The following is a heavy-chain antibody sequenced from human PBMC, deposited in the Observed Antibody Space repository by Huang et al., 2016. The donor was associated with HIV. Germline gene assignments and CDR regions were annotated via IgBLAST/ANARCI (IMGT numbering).Heavy chain of an antibody. CDR3: ARDTTTVAGLDF. V-gene: IGHV3-30*14. J-gene: IGHJ4*02. CDR2: ISFDGRNK. CDR1: GFTFRDHP. Sequence: QVQLVESGGGVVQPGRFLRLSCAVSGFTFRDHPMHWVRQAAGKGLGWVAVISFDGRNKFYAEFVRGRFTISRDNSKNIVYLQLNSLTPADTSIYYCARDTTTVAGLDFWGQGALVTVSS. D-gene: IGHD6-19*01.